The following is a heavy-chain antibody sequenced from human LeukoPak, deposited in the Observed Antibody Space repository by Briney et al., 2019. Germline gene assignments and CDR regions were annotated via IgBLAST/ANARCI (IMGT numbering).Heavy chain of an antibody. CDR2: IYTSGST. Sequence: SETLSLTCTVSGGSISSYYWSWIRQPAGKGLEWIGRIYTSGSTNYNPSLKSRVTMSVDTSKNQFSLKLSSVTAADTAVYYCARVRTYYDILTGNSDNAFDIWGQGTMVTVSS. J-gene: IGHJ3*02. V-gene: IGHV4-4*07. D-gene: IGHD3-9*01. CDR1: GGSISSYY. CDR3: ARVRTYYDILTGNSDNAFDI.